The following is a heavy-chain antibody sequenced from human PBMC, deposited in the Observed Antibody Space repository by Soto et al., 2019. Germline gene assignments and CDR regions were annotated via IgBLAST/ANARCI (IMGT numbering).Heavy chain of an antibody. CDR2: ISYDGSNK. Sequence: QVQLVESGGGVVQPGRSLRLSCAASGFTFSSYGMHWVRQAPGKGLEWVAVISYDGSNKYYADSVKGRVTISRDNSKNTLYLQMNSLRAEDTAVYYCAKDRYDCGGDCSLYYYYGMDVWGQGTTVTVSS. CDR3: AKDRYDCGGDCSLYYYYGMDV. J-gene: IGHJ6*02. V-gene: IGHV3-30*18. D-gene: IGHD2-21*02. CDR1: GFTFSSYG.